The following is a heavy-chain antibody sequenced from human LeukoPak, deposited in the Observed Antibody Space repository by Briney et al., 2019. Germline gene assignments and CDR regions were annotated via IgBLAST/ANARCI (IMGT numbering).Heavy chain of an antibody. J-gene: IGHJ3*02. V-gene: IGHV3-30*03. Sequence: GGSLRLSCAASGFTFSAYSINWVRQAPGKGLEWVAVISYDGSNKYYADSVKGRFTISRDNSKNTLYLQMNSLRAEDTAVYYCASITMIVVEDAFDIWGQGTMVTVSS. D-gene: IGHD3-22*01. CDR3: ASITMIVVEDAFDI. CDR1: GFTFSAYS. CDR2: ISYDGSNK.